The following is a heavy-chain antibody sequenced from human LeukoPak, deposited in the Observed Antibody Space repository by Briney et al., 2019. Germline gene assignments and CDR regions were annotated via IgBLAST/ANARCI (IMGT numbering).Heavy chain of an antibody. V-gene: IGHV3-21*01. Sequence: PGGSLRLSCVVSGFTFSSYSMNWVRQAPGKGLEWVSSICSSSSYIYYADSVKGRFTISRDNAKNSLYLQMNSLRAEDTAVYYCARVRSGYDYSAADVWGKGTTVTVSS. CDR3: ARVRSGYDYSAADV. CDR1: GFTFSSYS. CDR2: ICSSSSYI. J-gene: IGHJ6*04. D-gene: IGHD5-12*01.